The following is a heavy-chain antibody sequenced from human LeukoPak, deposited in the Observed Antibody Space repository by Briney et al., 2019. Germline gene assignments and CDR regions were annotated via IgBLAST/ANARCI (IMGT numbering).Heavy chain of an antibody. CDR3: ARDYASDY. D-gene: IGHD3-10*01. Sequence: GSLRLSCAASGFTFSRYEMNWVRQAPGKGLEWVSYISRSGDTIYFADSVKGRFTISRDNAKNSLYLQMSSLRAEDTAVYYCARDYASDYWGQGTLVTVSS. V-gene: IGHV3-48*03. CDR1: GFTFSRYE. CDR2: ISRSGDTI. J-gene: IGHJ4*02.